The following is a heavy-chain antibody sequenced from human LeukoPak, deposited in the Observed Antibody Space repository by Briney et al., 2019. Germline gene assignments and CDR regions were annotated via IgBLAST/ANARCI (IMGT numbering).Heavy chain of an antibody. V-gene: IGHV3-21*01. CDR1: GFTFSSYS. Sequence: GGSLRLSCAASGFTFSSYSMNWVRQAPGKGLEWVSSISSSSSYIYYADSVKGRFTISRDNAKNSLYLQMNSLRAEDTAVYYCARDGIVGATASYYYYGMGVWGQGTTVTVSS. CDR2: ISSSSSYI. J-gene: IGHJ6*02. CDR3: ARDGIVGATASYYYYGMGV. D-gene: IGHD1-26*01.